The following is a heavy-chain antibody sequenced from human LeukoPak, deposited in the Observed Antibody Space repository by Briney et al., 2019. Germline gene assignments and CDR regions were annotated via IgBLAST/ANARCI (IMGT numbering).Heavy chain of an antibody. D-gene: IGHD6-13*01. Sequence: PGGSLRLSYAASGFTFSSYGMSWVRQAPGKGLEWVSAISGSGGSTYYADSVKGRFTISRDNSKNTLYLQMNSLRAEDTAVYYCAKEDIAAATFYYFDYWGQGTLVTVSS. V-gene: IGHV3-23*01. J-gene: IGHJ4*02. CDR3: AKEDIAAATFYYFDY. CDR1: GFTFSSYG. CDR2: ISGSGGST.